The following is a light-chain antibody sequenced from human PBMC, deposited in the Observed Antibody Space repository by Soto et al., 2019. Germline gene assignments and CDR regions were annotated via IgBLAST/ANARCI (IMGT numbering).Light chain of an antibody. J-gene: IGLJ2*01. CDR3: SSYTNSRTLV. V-gene: IGLV2-14*01. Sequence: QSALTQPASVSGPPGQSITISCTGSSRDVGAYNYVSWYQQYPGKAPKLMIYDVSNRPSGVSNRFSASKSGNTASLTISGLQAEDEADYYCSSYTNSRTLVFGGGTKLTVL. CDR2: DVS. CDR1: SRDVGAYNY.